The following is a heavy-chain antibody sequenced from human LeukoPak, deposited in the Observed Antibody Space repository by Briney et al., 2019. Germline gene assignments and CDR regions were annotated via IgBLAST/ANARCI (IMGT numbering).Heavy chain of an antibody. J-gene: IGHJ4*02. CDR2: IYTSGST. CDR3: ARSSIIRYFDWLQEYYFDY. CDR1: GGSISSGSYY. Sequence: PSQTLSLTCTVSGGSISSGSYYWRWIRQPAGKGLEWIGRIYTSGSTNYNPSLKSRVTISVDTSKHQFSLKLSSVTAADTAVYYCARSSIIRYFDWLQEYYFDYWGQGTLVTVSS. D-gene: IGHD3-9*01. V-gene: IGHV4-61*02.